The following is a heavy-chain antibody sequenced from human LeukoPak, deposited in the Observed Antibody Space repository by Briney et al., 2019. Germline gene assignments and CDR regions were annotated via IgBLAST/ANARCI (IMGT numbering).Heavy chain of an antibody. V-gene: IGHV5-51*01. D-gene: IGHD1-1*01. CDR1: GYSFTGYW. Sequence: GESLKISCKASGYSFTGYWVAWVRQMPGKGLEWMGIIYPDDSDTRYSPSFQGQVTISADKSISTAYLQWSSLKASDTAMYYCVRHRAIKLRMEYCFYSMDVWGSGTTVTVSS. CDR3: VRHRAIKLRMEYCFYSMDV. CDR2: IYPDDSDT. J-gene: IGHJ6*04.